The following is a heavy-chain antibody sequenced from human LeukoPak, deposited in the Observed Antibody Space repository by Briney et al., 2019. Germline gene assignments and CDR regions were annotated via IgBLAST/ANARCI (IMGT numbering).Heavy chain of an antibody. CDR2: INTGSNSI. CDR1: GFTFSSYS. J-gene: IGHJ4*02. CDR3: ARMIYGDY. V-gene: IGHV3-48*02. Sequence: GGSLRLSCAASGFTFSSYSVNWVRQAPGKGLEWLSYINTGSNSIYYADSVKGRFTTSRDNAKNSLFLQMNSLRDEDTAVYYCARMIYGDYWGQGTLVTVSS. D-gene: IGHD3-22*01.